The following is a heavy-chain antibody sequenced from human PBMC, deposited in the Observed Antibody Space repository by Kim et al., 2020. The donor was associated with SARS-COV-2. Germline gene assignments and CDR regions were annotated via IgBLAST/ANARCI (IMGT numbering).Heavy chain of an antibody. J-gene: IGHJ4*02. V-gene: IGHV4-4*07. Sequence: YTRESTNYNPSRKSRVTMSLDTSKSQCSLKLGSVTAADTAVYYCARTFDYWGQGTLVTVSS. CDR3: ARTFDY. CDR2: YTREST.